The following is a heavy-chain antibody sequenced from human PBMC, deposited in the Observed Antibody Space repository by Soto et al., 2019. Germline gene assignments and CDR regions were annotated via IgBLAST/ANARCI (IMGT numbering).Heavy chain of an antibody. CDR2: INAGNGNT. CDR1: GYTFTSYA. D-gene: IGHD2-2*01. CDR3: ARGDIVVVPAAPSIAAAGPFDY. V-gene: IGHV1-3*01. Sequence: ASVKVSCKASGYTFTSYAMHWVRQAPGQRLEWMGWINAGNGNTKYSQKFQGRVTITRDTSASTAYMELSSLRSEDTAVYYCARGDIVVVPAAPSIAAAGPFDYWGQGTLVTVSS. J-gene: IGHJ4*02.